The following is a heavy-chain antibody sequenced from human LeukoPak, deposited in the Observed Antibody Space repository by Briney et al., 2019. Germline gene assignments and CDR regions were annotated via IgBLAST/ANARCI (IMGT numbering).Heavy chain of an antibody. J-gene: IGHJ4*02. CDR3: ARTETYYYDSSGYYLYDY. CDR2: LNHSGST. CDR1: GXSFSGYY. D-gene: IGHD3-22*01. Sequence: SEPLSLTCAVYGXSFSGYYRSWIRQPPGKGLEWIAELNHSGSTNYNPSLKSRVTISVDTSKNQFSLKLSSVTAADTAVYYCARTETYYYDSSGYYLYDYWGQGTLVTVSS. V-gene: IGHV4-34*01.